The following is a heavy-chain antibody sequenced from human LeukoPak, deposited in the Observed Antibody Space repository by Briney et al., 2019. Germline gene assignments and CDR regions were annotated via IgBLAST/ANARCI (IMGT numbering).Heavy chain of an antibody. Sequence: GGSLRLSCTTSGFTFGDFAMSWFRQAPGKGLEWVSFIRNKAYGGTTAYAASVKCRFTISRDDSKSIAYLQMNSLKTEDTAVYYCTRGGYYDSSGYPYFDYWGQGTLVTVSS. CDR1: GFTFGDFA. CDR2: IRNKAYGGTT. J-gene: IGHJ4*02. CDR3: TRGGYYDSSGYPYFDY. V-gene: IGHV3-49*03. D-gene: IGHD3-22*01.